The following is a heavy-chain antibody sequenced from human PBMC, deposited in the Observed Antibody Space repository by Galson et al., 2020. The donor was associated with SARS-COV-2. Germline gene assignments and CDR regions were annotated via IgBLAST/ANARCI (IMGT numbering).Heavy chain of an antibody. CDR2: ISATGGNT. CDR3: AKDVGGSVVLIAAARKSDENWLDP. V-gene: IGHV3-23*01. Sequence: GGSLRPSCAASGFTLSTIGMSGVRRAPGGGREWGPTISATGGNTYNAVSVKGRFTTPGENSRGTLYLQMNSLSVEDTATYYCAKDVGGSVVLIAAARKSDENWLDPWGQGTLVTVSS. J-gene: IGHJ5*02. D-gene: IGHD6-13*01. CDR1: GFTLSTIG.